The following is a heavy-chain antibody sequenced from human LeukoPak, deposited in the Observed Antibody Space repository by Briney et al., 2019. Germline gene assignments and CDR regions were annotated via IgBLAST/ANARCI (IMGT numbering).Heavy chain of an antibody. D-gene: IGHD2-2*01. Sequence: ASVKVSCKASGGTFSSYGISWVRQAPGQGLEWMGWISAYNGNTNYAQKLQGRVTMTTDTSTSTAYMELRSLRSDDTAVYYCARSEGSARYCSSTSCPRSGWFDPWGQGTLVTVSS. V-gene: IGHV1-18*04. CDR3: ARSEGSARYCSSTSCPRSGWFDP. CDR2: ISAYNGNT. J-gene: IGHJ5*02. CDR1: GGTFSSYG.